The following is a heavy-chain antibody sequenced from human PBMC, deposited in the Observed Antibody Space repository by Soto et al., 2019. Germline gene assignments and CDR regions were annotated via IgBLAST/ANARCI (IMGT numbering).Heavy chain of an antibody. V-gene: IGHV2-5*02. CDR3: AHRPKGGELWGDAFDI. D-gene: IGHD3-10*01. CDR2: LYWDDDK. Sequence: QITLKESGPTLVKPTQTLTLTCTFSGFSLSTSGVGVGWIRQPPGKALEWLALLYWDDDKRYSPSLKSRLNITKDTSKNQVVLTMTNTDPVDTATYYCAHRPKGGELWGDAFDIWGQGTMVTVSS. J-gene: IGHJ3*02. CDR1: GFSLSTSGVG.